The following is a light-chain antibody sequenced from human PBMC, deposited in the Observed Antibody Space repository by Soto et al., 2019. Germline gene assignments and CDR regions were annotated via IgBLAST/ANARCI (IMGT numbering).Light chain of an antibody. CDR1: QSVSSSY. V-gene: IGKV3-20*01. Sequence: EIVLTQSPGTLSLSPGERATLSCRASQSVSSSYLAWYQQKHGQAPRLLIYGASSRATGIPDRFSGSGSGTDFTVTISRLEPEDFVVYYCQQYGTSPWTFGQGTKVEIK. CDR2: GAS. J-gene: IGKJ1*01. CDR3: QQYGTSPWT.